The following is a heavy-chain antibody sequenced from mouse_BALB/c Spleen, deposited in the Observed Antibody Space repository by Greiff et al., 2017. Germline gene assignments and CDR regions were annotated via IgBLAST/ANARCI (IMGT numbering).Heavy chain of an antibody. CDR1: GFTFSDYG. D-gene: IGHD1-1*01. Sequence: EVQLQESGGGLVQPGGSRKLSCAASGFTFSDYGMAWVRQAPGKGPEWVAFISNLAYSIYYADTVTGRFTISRENAKNTLYLEMSSLRSEDTAMYYCARRGGSGNYAMDYWGQGTSVTVSS. J-gene: IGHJ4*01. V-gene: IGHV5-15*02. CDR2: ISNLAYSI. CDR3: ARRGGSGNYAMDY.